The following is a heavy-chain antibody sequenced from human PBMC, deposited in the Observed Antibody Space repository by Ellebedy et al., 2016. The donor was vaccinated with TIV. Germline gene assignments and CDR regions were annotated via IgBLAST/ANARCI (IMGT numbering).Heavy chain of an antibody. CDR3: AGSSSGYSSSWFDP. CDR2: INTGDGNT. D-gene: IGHD3-22*01. J-gene: IGHJ5*02. Sequence: ASVKVSCXASGYTFTNYAMHWVRQAPGQGLEWMGWINTGDGNTKYSQKFQGRVTITRDTSASTAYLELSSLRSEDTAVYYCAGSSSGYSSSWFDPWGQGTLVTVSS. CDR1: GYTFTNYA. V-gene: IGHV1-3*04.